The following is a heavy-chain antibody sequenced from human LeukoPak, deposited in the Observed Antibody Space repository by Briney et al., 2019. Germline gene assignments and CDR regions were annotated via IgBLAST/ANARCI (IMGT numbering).Heavy chain of an antibody. Sequence: GESLRISRKGSGYSFTNYWIGLVPQMPGKGLEWMGIISPGGSDTRYNPSFQGQVTISADKSISTAYLQWFRLKASDTAIYNCARLYFSGGSCFDPWGQGTLVTVSS. V-gene: IGHV5-51*01. CDR2: ISPGGSDT. CDR3: ARLYFSGGSCFDP. J-gene: IGHJ5*02. D-gene: IGHD2-15*01. CDR1: GYSFTNYW.